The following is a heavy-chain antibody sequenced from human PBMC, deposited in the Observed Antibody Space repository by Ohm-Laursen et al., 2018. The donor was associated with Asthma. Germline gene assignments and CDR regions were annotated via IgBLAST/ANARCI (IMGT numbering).Heavy chain of an antibody. Sequence: SSLRLSCTASGFTFSSYGMHWVRQAPGKGLEWVAVIWYDGSNKYYADSVKGRFTISRDNSKKTLYLQMNSLRVEDTAVYFCAREVVQGGPTGAGMDVWGPGTTVSVSS. CDR2: IWYDGSNK. V-gene: IGHV3-33*08. CDR1: GFTFSSYG. CDR3: AREVVQGGPTGAGMDV. J-gene: IGHJ6*02. D-gene: IGHD3-10*01.